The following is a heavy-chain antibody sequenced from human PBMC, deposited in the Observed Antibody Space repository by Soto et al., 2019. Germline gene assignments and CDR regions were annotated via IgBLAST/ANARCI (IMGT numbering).Heavy chain of an antibody. D-gene: IGHD2-8*01. V-gene: IGHV1-18*04. J-gene: IGHJ3*02. CDR1: AYTFTSYH. Sequence: QAQLEQSGPEVKRPGTSLKVSCKASAYTFTSYHISWVRQARGQGLEWIGWINAFDDDTNYSQKFQDRVTMTAHRSTDTAYLDLRSLGSDDTAIYYCARNLYGRAFDIWGQGTMVTVSS. CDR3: ARNLYGRAFDI. CDR2: INAFDDDT.